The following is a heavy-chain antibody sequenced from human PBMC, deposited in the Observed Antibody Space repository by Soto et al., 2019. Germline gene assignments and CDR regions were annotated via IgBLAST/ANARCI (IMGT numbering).Heavy chain of an antibody. CDR3: AKYLRVYSYGNFDF. Sequence: EVQLVESGGGLIQPGGSLRLSCAASGFTFSRYAMSWVRQAPGKGLEWVSAISGSGGSTYYADSVKGRFTISRDNSKNALYLQMNSLRAEDTAVYYCAKYLRVYSYGNFDFWCQGPLVTVSS. J-gene: IGHJ4*02. V-gene: IGHV3-23*04. CDR2: ISGSGGST. CDR1: GFTFSRYA. D-gene: IGHD5-18*01.